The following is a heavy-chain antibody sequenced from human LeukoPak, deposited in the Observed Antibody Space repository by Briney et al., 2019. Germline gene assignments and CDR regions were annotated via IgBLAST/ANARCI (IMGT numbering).Heavy chain of an antibody. CDR2: ITSSGDDI. CDR3: ASDIVATSGDF. CDR1: GFTFSDYY. J-gene: IGHJ4*02. D-gene: IGHD5-12*01. Sequence: GGSLRLSCAASGFTFSDYYMSWIRQAPGKGLEWVAYITSSGDDIYYADSVKGRFTISRDNAKNALFLRMNSLRVEDTATYYCASDIVATSGDFWGQGTLVSVSS. V-gene: IGHV3-11*01.